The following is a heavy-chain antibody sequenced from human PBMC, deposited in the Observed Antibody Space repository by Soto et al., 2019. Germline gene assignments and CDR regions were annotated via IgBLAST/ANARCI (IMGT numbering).Heavy chain of an antibody. CDR1: GGSISSGGYY. CDR3: ARADTAMVLGPFDY. V-gene: IGHV4-31*03. D-gene: IGHD5-18*01. J-gene: IGHJ4*02. Sequence: SETLSLTCTVSGGSISSGGYYWSWIRQHPGKGLEWIGYIYYSGSTYYNPSLKSRVTISVDTSKNQFSLKLSSVTAADTAVYYCARADTAMVLGPFDYWGQGTLVTVSS. CDR2: IYYSGST.